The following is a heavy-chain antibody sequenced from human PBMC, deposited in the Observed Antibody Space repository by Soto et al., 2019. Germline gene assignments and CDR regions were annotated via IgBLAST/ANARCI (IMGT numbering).Heavy chain of an antibody. J-gene: IGHJ3*02. CDR2: IWYDGSNK. CDR3: ARDRQWLVSPLFNGDGFDI. D-gene: IGHD6-19*01. V-gene: IGHV3-33*01. Sequence: PGGSLRLSCAASGFTFSSYGMHWVRQAPGKGLEWVAVIWYDGSNKYYADSVKGRFTISRDNSKNTLYLQMNSLRAEDTAVYYCARDRQWLVSPLFNGDGFDIWGQGTMVTVSS. CDR1: GFTFSSYG.